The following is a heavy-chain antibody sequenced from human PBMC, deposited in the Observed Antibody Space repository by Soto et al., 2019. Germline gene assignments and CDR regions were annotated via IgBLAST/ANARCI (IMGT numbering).Heavy chain of an antibody. CDR2: IWYDGSNK. CDR3: ARDGYSSSGYLPPSYYYYGMDV. Sequence: PGGSLRLSCAASGFTFSSYGMHWVRQAPGKGLEWVAVIWYDGSNKYYADSVKGRFTISRDNSKNTLYLQMNSLRAEDTAVYYCARDGYSSSGYLPPSYYYYGMDVWGQGTTVTVSS. J-gene: IGHJ6*02. D-gene: IGHD6-13*01. V-gene: IGHV3-33*01. CDR1: GFTFSSYG.